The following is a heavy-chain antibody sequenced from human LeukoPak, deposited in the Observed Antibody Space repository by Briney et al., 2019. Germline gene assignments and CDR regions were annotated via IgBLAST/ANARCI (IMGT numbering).Heavy chain of an antibody. CDR1: GFTFSNYW. CDR3: ATRGDLSWFGALRH. CDR2: IRQDGRET. D-gene: IGHD3-16*02. J-gene: IGHJ4*02. V-gene: IGHV3-7*01. Sequence: PGGSLRLSCVVSGFTFSNYWMDWVRQAPGKGLEWVAFIRQDGRETNYAGSVKGRFTISRDNAKDSLYLQMNNLRVEDTAVYYCATRGDLSWFGALRHWRQGTVVTVSS.